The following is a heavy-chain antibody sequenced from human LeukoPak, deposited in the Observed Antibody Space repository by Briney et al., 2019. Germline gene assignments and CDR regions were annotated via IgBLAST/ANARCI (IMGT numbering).Heavy chain of an antibody. CDR1: GFTFSSHW. CDR2: IKQDGSEK. D-gene: IGHD3-3*01. V-gene: IGHV3-7*01. J-gene: IGHJ4*02. Sequence: GGSLRLSCAASGFTFSSHWMTWVRQAPGKGLEWVANIKQDGSEKYYVDSVKGRFIISRDNAKNSLYVQMNSLRAEDTAVYYCARDNWSPGYFDYWGQGTLVTVSS. CDR3: ARDNWSPGYFDY.